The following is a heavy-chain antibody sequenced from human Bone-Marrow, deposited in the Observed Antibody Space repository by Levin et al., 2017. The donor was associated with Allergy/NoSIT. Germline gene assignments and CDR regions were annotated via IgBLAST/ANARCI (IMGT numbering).Heavy chain of an antibody. D-gene: IGHD2-21*01. CDR3: ARLVVGAKGWFAP. Sequence: ASVKVSCKASGYTFRNYGISWVRQAPGRGLEWLGWISTDTGNRHYAQNLQGRVTMTTDTSTDTAHLELRSLRSDDTAIYYCARLVVGAKGWFAPWGQGTPVTVAS. V-gene: IGHV1-18*01. CDR2: ISTDTGNR. CDR1: GYTFRNYG. J-gene: IGHJ5*02.